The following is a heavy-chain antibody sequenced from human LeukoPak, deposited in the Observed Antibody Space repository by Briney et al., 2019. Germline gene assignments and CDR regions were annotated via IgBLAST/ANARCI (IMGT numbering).Heavy chain of an antibody. J-gene: IGHJ6*03. Sequence: GGSLRLSCAASGFTFSNYAMTWVRQAPGKGLEWVSSISSSSSYIYYADSVKGRFTISRDNAKNSLYLQMNSLRAEDTAVYYCARDGSVCSGGSCYSSYYYMDVWGKGTTVTVSS. D-gene: IGHD2-15*01. V-gene: IGHV3-21*01. CDR1: GFTFSNYA. CDR2: ISSSSSYI. CDR3: ARDGSVCSGGSCYSSYYYMDV.